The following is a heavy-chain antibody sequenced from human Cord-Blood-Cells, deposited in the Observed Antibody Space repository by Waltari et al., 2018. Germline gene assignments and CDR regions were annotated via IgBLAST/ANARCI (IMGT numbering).Heavy chain of an antibody. Sequence: QLQLQESGPGLVKPSETLSLTCTVSGGSISSSSFYWGWIRQPPGKGLEWFGRICYRGSTYYNPSLKSRVTISVDTSKNQFSLKLSSVTAADTAVYYCLTYCTNGVCFDYWGQGTLVTVSS. CDR2: ICYRGST. CDR1: GGSISSSSFY. D-gene: IGHD2-8*01. V-gene: IGHV4-39*01. CDR3: LTYCTNGVCFDY. J-gene: IGHJ4*02.